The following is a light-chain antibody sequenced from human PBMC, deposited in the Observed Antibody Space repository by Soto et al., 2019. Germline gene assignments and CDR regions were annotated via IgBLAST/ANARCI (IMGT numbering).Light chain of an antibody. V-gene: IGKV1-5*03. CDR2: KAS. CDR1: QSIGSW. J-gene: IGKJ1*01. CDR3: QQYGSYSPWT. Sequence: DIQMTQSPSTLSASVGDRVTITCRASQSIGSWLAWYQQKPGKAPKLLIYKASSVESGVTSRFSGSGSRTEFTLTISSLQPADFASYYCQQYGSYSPWTFGQGTKVEIK.